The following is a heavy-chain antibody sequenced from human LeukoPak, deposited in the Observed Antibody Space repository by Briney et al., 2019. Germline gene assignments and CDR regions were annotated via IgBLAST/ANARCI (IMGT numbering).Heavy chain of an antibody. CDR3: ARESRATHGGD. Sequence: SETLSLTCTVSGGSISSSSYSWGWIRQPPGKGLEWIGSIFYSGSTYYNPSLKSRGTISVDTSKNQFSLKLSSVTAADTAVYYCARESRATHGGDWGQGTLVTVSS. J-gene: IGHJ4*02. CDR1: GGSISSSSYS. D-gene: IGHD1-26*01. V-gene: IGHV4-39*07. CDR2: IFYSGST.